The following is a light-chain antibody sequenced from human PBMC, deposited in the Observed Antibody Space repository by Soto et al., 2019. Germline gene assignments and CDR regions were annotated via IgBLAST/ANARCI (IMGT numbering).Light chain of an antibody. J-gene: IGLJ2*01. CDR3: CSYAGQRVV. V-gene: IGLV2-23*01. CDR2: EGN. Sequence: QSVLTQPASVSGSPGQSITISCTYNLVSCYQQHPGKAPQLMIYEGNKRPSGVSNRFSGSMSVNTASLTISGLQAEDEADYYCCSYAGQRVVFGGGTKLTVL. CDR1: YNL.